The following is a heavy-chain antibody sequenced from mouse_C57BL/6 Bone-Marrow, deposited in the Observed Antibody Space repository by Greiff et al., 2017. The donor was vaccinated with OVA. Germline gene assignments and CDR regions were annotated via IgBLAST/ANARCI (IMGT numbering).Heavy chain of an antibody. V-gene: IGHV1-82*01. CDR1: GYAFSSSW. D-gene: IGHD2-3*01. Sequence: VQLQQSGPELVKPGASVKISCKASGYAFSSSWMNWVKQRPGKGLEWIGRIYPGDGDANYNGKFKGKGTLTEDKSSSTAYMQLSSLTSEDSAVYFCARHEDGYYASYFDYWGQGTTLTVSS. J-gene: IGHJ2*01. CDR3: ARHEDGYYASYFDY. CDR2: IYPGDGDA.